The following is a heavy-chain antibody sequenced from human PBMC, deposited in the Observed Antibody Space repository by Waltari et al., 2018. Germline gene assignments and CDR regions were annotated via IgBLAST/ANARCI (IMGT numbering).Heavy chain of an antibody. V-gene: IGHV3-7*01. CDR3: VRHGFWNFDF. CDR2: IKEDGSKK. J-gene: IGHJ4*02. D-gene: IGHD3-3*01. CDR1: GLTLSGNW. Sequence: EVQLVESGGGLVQPGGSLGLSCAGSGLTLSGNWMAWVRQAPGKGLEWVANIKEDGSKKNYVDSVEGRFTISRDNAKNSLYLQMNSLRAEDTALYYCVRHGFWNFDFWGQGTLVTVSS.